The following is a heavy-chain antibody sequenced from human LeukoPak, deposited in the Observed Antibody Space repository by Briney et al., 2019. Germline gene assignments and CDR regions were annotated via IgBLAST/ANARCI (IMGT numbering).Heavy chain of an antibody. CDR1: GFIFSSNY. V-gene: IGHV3-66*02. D-gene: IGHD3-16*01. CDR3: ARDLRASDAFDI. CDR2: IYSGGST. Sequence: GGSLRLSCAASGFIFSSNYMSWVRQAPGKGLEWVSVIYSGGSTYYSDSVKGRFTISRDNSKNTLYLQMNSLRAEDTAVYYCARDLRASDAFDIWGQGTMVTVSS. J-gene: IGHJ3*02.